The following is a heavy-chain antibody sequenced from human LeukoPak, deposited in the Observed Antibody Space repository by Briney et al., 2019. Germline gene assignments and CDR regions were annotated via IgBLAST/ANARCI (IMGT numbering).Heavy chain of an antibody. D-gene: IGHD3-10*01. CDR3: ARFSGSYYNPPDY. CDR2: MNPNSGDT. V-gene: IGHV1-8*01. CDR1: GYTFTSYD. J-gene: IGHJ4*02. Sequence: ASVKVSCKASGYTFTSYDINWVRQATGQGLEWMGWMNPNSGDTGYAHKFQGRVTMTRNTSISTAYMELSSLRSEDTAVYYCARFSGSYYNPPDYWGQGTLVTVSS.